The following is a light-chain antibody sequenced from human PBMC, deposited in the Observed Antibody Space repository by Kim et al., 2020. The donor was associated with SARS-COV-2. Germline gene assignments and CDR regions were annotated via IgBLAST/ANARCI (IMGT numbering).Light chain of an antibody. Sequence: SVSAGQTATITCSGANSGNKYTSWYLQRPGQSPVLVIYKDTKRPSGISERFSGSNSGNTATLTISGAQALDEADYYCQAWDINTGVFGTGTKVTVL. J-gene: IGLJ1*01. V-gene: IGLV3-1*01. CDR2: KDT. CDR1: NSGNKY. CDR3: QAWDINTGV.